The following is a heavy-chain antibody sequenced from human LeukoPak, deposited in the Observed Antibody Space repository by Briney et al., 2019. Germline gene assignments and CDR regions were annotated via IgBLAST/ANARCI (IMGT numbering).Heavy chain of an antibody. CDR3: ARQLGSGWIYYYDSSGYFDY. D-gene: IGHD3-22*01. CDR2: IYYSGST. V-gene: IGHV4-39*01. CDR1: GGSISSSSYY. Sequence: SETLSLTCTVSGGSISSSSYYWGWIRQPPGKGLEWIGSIYYSGSTYYNPSLKSRVTISVDTSKNQFSLKLSSVTAADTAVYYCARQLGSGWIYYYDSSGYFDYWGQGTLVTVSS. J-gene: IGHJ4*02.